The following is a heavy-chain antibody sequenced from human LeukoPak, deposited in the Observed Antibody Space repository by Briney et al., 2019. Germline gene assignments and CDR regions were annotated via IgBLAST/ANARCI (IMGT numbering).Heavy chain of an antibody. CDR2: ISSSSNII. CDR3: AKVRSAFRFGDIGLDS. Sequence: GGSLRLSCAASGFTFSSYSMNWVRQAPGKGLEWVSYISSSSNIIYYADSVKGRFTISRDSAKKSLYLQMNSLRPEDTALYYCAKVRSAFRFGDIGLDSWGQGTLVTVSS. J-gene: IGHJ4*02. V-gene: IGHV3-48*04. CDR1: GFTFSSYS. D-gene: IGHD3-10*01.